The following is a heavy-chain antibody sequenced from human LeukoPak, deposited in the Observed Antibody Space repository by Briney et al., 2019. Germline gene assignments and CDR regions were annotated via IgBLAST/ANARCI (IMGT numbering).Heavy chain of an antibody. CDR2: IYSGGST. D-gene: IGHD3-22*01. J-gene: IGHJ4*02. Sequence: GGSLRLSCAASGFTVSSNYMSWVRQAPGKGLEGVSVIYSGGSTYYADSVKGRFTISRDNSKNTLYLQMNSLRAEDTAVYYCAAPRRDYYDSSGPVGYWGQGTLVTVSS. V-gene: IGHV3-66*01. CDR1: GFTVSSNY. CDR3: AAPRRDYYDSSGPVGY.